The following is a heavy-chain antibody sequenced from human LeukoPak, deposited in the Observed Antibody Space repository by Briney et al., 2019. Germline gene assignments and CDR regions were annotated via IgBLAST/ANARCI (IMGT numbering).Heavy chain of an antibody. CDR2: ISGSGGST. J-gene: IGHJ6*02. CDR1: GFTFSSYA. Sequence: GGSLRLSCAASGFTFSSYAMSWVRQAPGKGLEGVSAISGSGGSTYYGDSVKGRFAISRDNSKNTLYLQMNSLRAEDTAVYYCTTGGSGSGSYQPNYYYYYGMDVWGQGTTVTVSS. D-gene: IGHD3-10*01. V-gene: IGHV3-23*01. CDR3: TTGGSGSGSYQPNYYYYYGMDV.